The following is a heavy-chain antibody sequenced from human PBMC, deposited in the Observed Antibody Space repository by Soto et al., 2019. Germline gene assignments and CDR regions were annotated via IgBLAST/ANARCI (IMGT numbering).Heavy chain of an antibody. D-gene: IGHD4-17*01. CDR2: IYYSGST. CDR3: ARARVGTTGTRRPHFDY. Sequence: SETLSLTCTVSGGSISSYYWSWIRQPPGKGLEWIGYIYYSGSTNYNPSLKSRVTISVDTSTNQFSLKLSSVTAADTAVYYCARARVGTTGTRRPHFDYWGQGTLVTVSS. V-gene: IGHV4-59*01. J-gene: IGHJ4*02. CDR1: GGSISSYY.